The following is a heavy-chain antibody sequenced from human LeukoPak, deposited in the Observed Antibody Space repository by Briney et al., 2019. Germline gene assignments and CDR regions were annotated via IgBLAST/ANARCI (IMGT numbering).Heavy chain of an antibody. CDR1: GYTFTSYG. J-gene: IGHJ5*02. V-gene: IGHV1-18*01. D-gene: IGHD6-13*01. CDR3: ARDWAGAAAGTSNWFDP. Sequence: GASVKVSCKASGYTFTSYGISWVRQAPGQGLEWMGWISAYNGNTNYAQKLQGRVTMTTDTSTSTAYMELRSLRSDDTAVYYCARDWAGAAAGTSNWFDPWGQGTLVTVSS. CDR2: ISAYNGNT.